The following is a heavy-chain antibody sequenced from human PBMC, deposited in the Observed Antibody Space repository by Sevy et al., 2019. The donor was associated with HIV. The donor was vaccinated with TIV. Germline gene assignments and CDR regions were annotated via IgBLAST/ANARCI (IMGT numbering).Heavy chain of an antibody. CDR3: TKDRYDDTAFGVY. D-gene: IGHD5-12*01. J-gene: IGHJ4*02. CDR1: GLVFSDYA. CDR2: VSYDGRDQ. V-gene: IGHV3-30*04. Sequence: GGSLRLSCAASGLVFSDYAMHWVRQAPGKGLEWVAFVSYDGRDQAYAASVEGRFTISRDSFKSTVYLQMDSLRDEDTAVYFCTKDRYDDTAFGVYWGQGSLVTLSS.